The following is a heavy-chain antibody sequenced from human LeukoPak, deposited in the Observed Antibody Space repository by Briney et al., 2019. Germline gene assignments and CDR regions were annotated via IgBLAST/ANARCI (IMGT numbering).Heavy chain of an antibody. J-gene: IGHJ3*02. CDR1: GYTFTAYY. CDR3: TRDISGWSDAFDI. Sequence: ASVKVSCTASGYTFTAYYIHWVRQAPGEGLEWMGWINPNSGDTKYAQRFQGRVTMTRDTSISTAYMELSRLRSDDTAMYHCTRDISGWSDAFDIWGQGTMVTVSS. CDR2: INPNSGDT. V-gene: IGHV1-2*02. D-gene: IGHD6-19*01.